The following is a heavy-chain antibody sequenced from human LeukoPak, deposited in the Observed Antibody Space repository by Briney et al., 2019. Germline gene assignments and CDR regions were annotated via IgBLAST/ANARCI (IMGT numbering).Heavy chain of an antibody. Sequence: GRSLRLSCAAPGFTFSSYGMHWVRQAPGKGLEWVAVISYDGSNKYYADSVKGRFTISRDNPKNTLYLQMNSLRAEDTAVYYCAKDLDTGYKYYYYGMDVWGKGTTVTVSS. CDR2: ISYDGSNK. CDR1: GFTFSSYG. J-gene: IGHJ6*04. D-gene: IGHD3-9*01. CDR3: AKDLDTGYKYYYYGMDV. V-gene: IGHV3-30*18.